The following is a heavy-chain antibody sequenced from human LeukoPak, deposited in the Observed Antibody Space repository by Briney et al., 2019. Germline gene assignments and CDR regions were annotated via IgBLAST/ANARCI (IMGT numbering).Heavy chain of an antibody. CDR2: INSTTGAT. Sequence: GAVKVSCKASGYTFTAYYIHWVRHAPGQGLEWMGWINSTTGATHHAQKFLGRVTLTRDTYISTAYMELSSLIDDTAVYYCARDTSEHDYSGFGYWVQGTLVTVSS. D-gene: IGHD4-23*01. CDR3: ARDTSEHDYSGFGY. V-gene: IGHV1-2*02. J-gene: IGHJ4*02. CDR1: GYTFTAYY.